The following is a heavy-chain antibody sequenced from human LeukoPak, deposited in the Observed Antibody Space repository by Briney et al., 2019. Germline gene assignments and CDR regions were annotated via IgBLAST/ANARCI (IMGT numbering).Heavy chain of an antibody. D-gene: IGHD4-17*01. J-gene: IGHJ4*02. Sequence: SETLSLTCTVYGGSFSGYYWSWIRQPPGKGLEWIGEVNHSGSTNYNPSLKSRVTISVDTSKNQFSLKLSSVTAADTAVYYCARAPDTVTTALDYWGQGALVTVSS. CDR2: VNHSGST. CDR3: ARAPDTVTTALDY. V-gene: IGHV4-34*01. CDR1: GGSFSGYY.